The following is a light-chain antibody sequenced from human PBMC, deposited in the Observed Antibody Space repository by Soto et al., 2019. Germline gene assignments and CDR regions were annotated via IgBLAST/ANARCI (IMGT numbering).Light chain of an antibody. V-gene: IGLV2-14*01. Sequence: QSALTQPASVSGSPGQSITISCTGTSSDVGGYNYVSWYQQHPGKAPKLMIYEVSSRPSGVSNRFSGSKSGNTASLTISGLQAEDEADYYCSSYTSSSHVVFGGGTKVTVL. J-gene: IGLJ2*01. CDR3: SSYTSSSHVV. CDR2: EVS. CDR1: SSDVGGYNY.